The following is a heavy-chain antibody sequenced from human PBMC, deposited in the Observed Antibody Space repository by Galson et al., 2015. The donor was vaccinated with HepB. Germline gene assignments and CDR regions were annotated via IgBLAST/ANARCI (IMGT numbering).Heavy chain of an antibody. D-gene: IGHD1-26*01. CDR2: INHSGST. CDR1: GGSFSGYY. CDR3: ARDGSYSRWGWFDP. J-gene: IGHJ5*02. V-gene: IGHV4-34*01. Sequence: SETLSLTCAVYGGSFSGYYWSWIRQPPGKGLEWIGEINHSGSTNYNPSLKSRVTISVDTSKNQFSLKLSSVTAADTAVYYCARDGSYSRWGWFDPWGQGTLVTVSS.